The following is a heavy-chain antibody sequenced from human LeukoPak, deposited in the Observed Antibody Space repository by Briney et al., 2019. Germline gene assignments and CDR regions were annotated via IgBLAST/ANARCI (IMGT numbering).Heavy chain of an antibody. J-gene: IGHJ4*02. CDR1: GFTFDDYA. CDR3: AKDFGDYDYVWGSYRPLYYFDY. CDR2: ISGDGGST. V-gene: IGHV3-43*02. Sequence: PGGSLRLSCAASGFTFDDYAMHWVRQAPGKGLEWVSLISGDGGSTYYADSVKGRFTISRDNSKNSLYLQMNSLRTEDTALYYCAKDFGDYDYVWGSYRPLYYFDYWGQGTLVTVSS. D-gene: IGHD3-16*02.